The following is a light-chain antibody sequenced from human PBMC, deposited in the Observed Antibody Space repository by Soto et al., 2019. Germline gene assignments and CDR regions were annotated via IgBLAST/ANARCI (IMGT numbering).Light chain of an antibody. Sequence: QSALTQPPSASGSPGQSVTISCTGTSSDVGGYNYVSWYQQHPGKAPKVMIYEVNKRPSGVPDRFSGSKSGNTASLTVSGLQAEDEADYSCCSYAASKAFGGGTKLTVL. V-gene: IGLV2-8*01. CDR1: SSDVGGYNY. CDR3: CSYAASKA. CDR2: EVN. J-gene: IGLJ2*01.